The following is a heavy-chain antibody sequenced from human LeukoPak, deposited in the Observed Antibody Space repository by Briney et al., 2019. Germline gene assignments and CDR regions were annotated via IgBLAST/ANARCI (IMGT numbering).Heavy chain of an antibody. CDR2: IHHSGTA. D-gene: IGHD2-2*01. CDR3: ARYCSSTKCPFDY. V-gene: IGHV4-31*03. CDR1: GGSISSGFYY. Sequence: SETLSLTCTVSGGSISSGFYYWSWIRQHPGKGLEWVGYIHHSGTAFYNPSLKSRVTISMDTSINEFSLRLSAVTDADTAVYYCARYCSSTKCPFDYWGQGTLVTVSS. J-gene: IGHJ4*02.